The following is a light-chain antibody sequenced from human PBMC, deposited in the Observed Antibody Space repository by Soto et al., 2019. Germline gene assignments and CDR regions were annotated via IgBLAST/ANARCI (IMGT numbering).Light chain of an antibody. V-gene: IGLV2-23*01. Sequence: QSVLTQPASVSGSPGQSITISCTGTTRDVGSYNLVSWYQQHPGKAPKLMIYEGSKRPSGVSNRFSGSKSDNTAALTISGLQAEDEADYYCCSYAASSTLVFGGGTKLTVL. CDR3: CSYAASSTLV. J-gene: IGLJ2*01. CDR2: EGS. CDR1: TRDVGSYNL.